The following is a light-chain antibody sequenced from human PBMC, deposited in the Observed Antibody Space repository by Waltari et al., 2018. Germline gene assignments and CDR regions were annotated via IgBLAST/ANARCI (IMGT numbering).Light chain of an antibody. CDR3: QQYDIWPPFT. J-gene: IGKJ4*01. Sequence: CRASHSDASNWAGHQQEPAQAPRLLVYRASTRDTGSRARVSGRGSGTEFTLTIASLQSEDFADYYCQQYDIWPPFTFGGGTKVEIK. CDR1: HSDASN. CDR2: RAS. V-gene: IGKV3-15*01.